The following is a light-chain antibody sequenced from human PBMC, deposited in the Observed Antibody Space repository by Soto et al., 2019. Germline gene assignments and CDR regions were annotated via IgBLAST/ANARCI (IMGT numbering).Light chain of an antibody. Sequence: DVQIAHSPSTLSASVGDRVTITCRASQSISSWLAWYQQKPGKAPNLLIYKASSLESGVPSRFSGSGSGTEFTLTVSSLQPDDFATYYCQQYDSYPLTFGGGTKVDIK. CDR3: QQYDSYPLT. V-gene: IGKV1-5*03. CDR1: QSISSW. J-gene: IGKJ4*01. CDR2: KAS.